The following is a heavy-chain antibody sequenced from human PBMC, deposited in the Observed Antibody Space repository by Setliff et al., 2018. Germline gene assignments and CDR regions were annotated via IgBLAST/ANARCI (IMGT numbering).Heavy chain of an antibody. V-gene: IGHV3-15*07. CDR2: VKSNPDGGTT. Sequence: GGSLRLSCAASGFTFTDAWMNWVRQAPGKGLEWVGRVKSNPDGGTTDYAAPVKGRFTISRDDSKNTLYLQMNSLKTEDTAVYYCTTDPSPTFGGVIGAAFDIWGQGTMVTVSS. CDR3: TTDPSPTFGGVIGAAFDI. D-gene: IGHD3-16*01. J-gene: IGHJ3*02. CDR1: GFTFTDAW.